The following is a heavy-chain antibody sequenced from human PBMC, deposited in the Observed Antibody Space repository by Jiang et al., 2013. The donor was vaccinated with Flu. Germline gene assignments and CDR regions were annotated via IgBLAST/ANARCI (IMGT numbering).Heavy chain of an antibody. CDR3: AKGIVGATRSYYYYYGMDV. J-gene: IGHJ6*02. CDR1: GFTFSSYG. CDR2: IRYDGSNK. Sequence: LVESGGGVVQPGGSLRLSCAASGFTFSSYGMHWVRQAPGKGLEWVAFIRYDGSNKYYADSVKGRFTISRDNSKNTLYLQMNSLRAEDTAVYYCAKGIVGATRSYYYYYGMDVWGQGTTVTVSS. D-gene: IGHD1-26*01. V-gene: IGHV3-30*02.